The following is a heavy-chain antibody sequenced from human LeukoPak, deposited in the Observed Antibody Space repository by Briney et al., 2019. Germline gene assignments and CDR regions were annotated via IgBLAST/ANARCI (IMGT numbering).Heavy chain of an antibody. CDR1: GFTFSTYV. J-gene: IGHJ4*02. D-gene: IGHD2-21*02. CDR2: ISDSGSSA. Sequence: GGSLRLSCAASGFTFSTYVMSWVRQAPGKGLQWVSSISDSGSSAYYADSVKGRFTISRDNSKNTLYLQMNSLRAEDTAVYYCANWVVTASELFDYWGQGTLVTVSS. CDR3: ANWVVTASELFDY. V-gene: IGHV3-23*01.